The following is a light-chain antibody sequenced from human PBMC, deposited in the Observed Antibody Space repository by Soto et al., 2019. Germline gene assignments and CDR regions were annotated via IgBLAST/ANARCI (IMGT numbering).Light chain of an antibody. CDR1: QSVSSY. V-gene: IGKV3-11*01. CDR2: DAS. CDR3: QQHSNWPQYT. Sequence: EIVLTQSPATLSLSPGERATLSCRASQSVSSYLAWYQQKPGQAPRLLIYDASNRATGIPARFSGSGSGTDFPLTISSLVPEDFAVYYCQQHSNWPQYTFGQGTKLEIK. J-gene: IGKJ2*01.